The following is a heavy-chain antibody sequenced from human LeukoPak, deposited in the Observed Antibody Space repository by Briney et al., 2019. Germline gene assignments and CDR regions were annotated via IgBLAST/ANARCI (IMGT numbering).Heavy chain of an antibody. V-gene: IGHV1-3*01. CDR3: ARARWASTVTTYYLDY. J-gene: IGHJ4*02. Sequence: ASVKVSCKASGYIFSDYAIQWVRQAPGQGLEWMGWINAGNGKTKYSQKFQGRVTITRDTSASTAYMELSGLRSEDTAVYYCARARWASTVTTYYLDYWGREPWSPSPQ. CDR1: GYIFSDYA. CDR2: INAGNGKT. D-gene: IGHD4-17*01.